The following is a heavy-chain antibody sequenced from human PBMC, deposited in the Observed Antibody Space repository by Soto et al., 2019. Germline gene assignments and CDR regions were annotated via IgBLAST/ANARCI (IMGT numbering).Heavy chain of an antibody. Sequence: ASVKVSCKASGYTFTSYAMHWVRQAPGQRLEWMGWINAGNGNTKYSQKFQGRVTITRDTSASTAYMELSSLRSEDTAVYYCARDLFYYDSSGYPTSDAFDIWGQGTMVTVS. CDR3: ARDLFYYDSSGYPTSDAFDI. J-gene: IGHJ3*02. CDR1: GYTFTSYA. V-gene: IGHV1-3*01. D-gene: IGHD3-22*01. CDR2: INAGNGNT.